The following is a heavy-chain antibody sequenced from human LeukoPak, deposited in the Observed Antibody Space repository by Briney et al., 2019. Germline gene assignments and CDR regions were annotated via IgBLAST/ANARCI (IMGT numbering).Heavy chain of an antibody. CDR1: GYSFTDYY. CDR3: ARAGRTWFGVIWFDP. D-gene: IGHD3-10*01. V-gene: IGHV1-2*02. J-gene: IGHJ5*02. Sequence: ASVKASCKASGYSFTDYYLHWVRQAPGQGLEWMGWINPNSGDTKYAQKFQGRVTMTRDTSISTAYMELSRLTSDDTAVYYCARAGRTWFGVIWFDPWGQGTLVTVSS. CDR2: INPNSGDT.